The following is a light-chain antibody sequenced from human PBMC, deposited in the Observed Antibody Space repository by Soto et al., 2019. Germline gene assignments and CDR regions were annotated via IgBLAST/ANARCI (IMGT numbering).Light chain of an antibody. CDR2: DAS. CDR1: QSVSSN. CDR3: QHYGSSPPIT. J-gene: IGKJ5*01. V-gene: IGKV3-20*01. Sequence: EIVMTQSPATLSVSTGEGATLSCRASQSVSSNLAWYQQKPGQAPGLLIYDASKRATGIPDKFSGGGSGTDFTLTISRLEPEDFAVYYCQHYGSSPPITFGQGTRLEIK.